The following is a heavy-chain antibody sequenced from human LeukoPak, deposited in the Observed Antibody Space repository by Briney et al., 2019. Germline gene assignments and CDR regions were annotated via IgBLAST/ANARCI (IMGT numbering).Heavy chain of an antibody. CDR2: ISSNGGST. Sequence: GGSLRLSCSASGFTFSSYAMHWVRQAPGKGLEYVSAISSNGGSTYYADSVKGRFTIPRDNSKNTLYLQMSSLRSDDTAVYYCARIRATRDTAMVMPFFDYWGQGTLVTVSS. CDR1: GFTFSSYA. V-gene: IGHV3-64D*06. D-gene: IGHD5-18*01. J-gene: IGHJ4*02. CDR3: ARIRATRDTAMVMPFFDY.